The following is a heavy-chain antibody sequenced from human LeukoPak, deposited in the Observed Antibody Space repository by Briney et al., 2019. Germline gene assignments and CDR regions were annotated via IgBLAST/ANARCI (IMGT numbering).Heavy chain of an antibody. CDR3: AKAREPYSSSWYYFDY. V-gene: IGHV3-30*18. J-gene: IGHJ4*02. CDR1: GFTSSSYG. D-gene: IGHD6-13*01. Sequence: RGSLRLSCAASGFTSSSYGMHWVRLAPGKGLEWVAVISYDGSNKYYADSVKGRFTISRDNSKNTLYLQMNSLRAEDTAVYYCAKAREPYSSSWYYFDYWGQGTLVTVSS. CDR2: ISYDGSNK.